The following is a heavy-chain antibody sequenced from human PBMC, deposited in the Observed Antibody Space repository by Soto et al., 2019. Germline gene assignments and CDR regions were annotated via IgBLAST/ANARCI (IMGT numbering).Heavy chain of an antibody. CDR1: GYTFTSYY. J-gene: IGHJ4*02. CDR3: ARGGNWNAPTRPFDY. Sequence: QVQLVQSGAEVKKPGASVKVSCKASGYTFTSYYMHWVRQAPGQGLEWMGIINPSGGSTSYAQKFQGRVTMTRDTSTSTVYMELSSLRSEDTAVYYCARGGNWNAPTRPFDYWGQGTLVTVSS. CDR2: INPSGGST. D-gene: IGHD1-1*01. V-gene: IGHV1-46*03.